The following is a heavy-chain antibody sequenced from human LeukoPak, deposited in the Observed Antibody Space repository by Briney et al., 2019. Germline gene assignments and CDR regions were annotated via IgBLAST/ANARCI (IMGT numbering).Heavy chain of an antibody. CDR3: ARGAYSSSWFDY. J-gene: IGHJ4*02. D-gene: IGHD6-13*01. Sequence: PSETLSLTCTVSGGSISSYYWSWLRQPPGKGLEWIGYIYYSGSTNYNPSLKSRVTISVDTSKNQFSLKLSSVTAADTAVYYCARGAYSSSWFDYWGQGTLVTVSS. V-gene: IGHV4-59*01. CDR2: IYYSGST. CDR1: GGSISSYY.